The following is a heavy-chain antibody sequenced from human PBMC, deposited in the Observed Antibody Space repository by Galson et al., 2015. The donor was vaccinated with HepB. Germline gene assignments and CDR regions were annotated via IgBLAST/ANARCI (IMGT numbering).Heavy chain of an antibody. CDR2: ISPYNGIT. V-gene: IGHV1-18*04. D-gene: IGHD6-13*01. Sequence: SVKVSCKASGYTFTRYGIGWVRQAPGQGLEWMGWISPYNGITKYAQKFQGRVTMKTGTSTRTAYMELRSLRSNDTAVYYCARDRVAEAGYAEYFQYWGQGTLVSVSS. J-gene: IGHJ1*01. CDR1: GYTFTRYG. CDR3: ARDRVAEAGYAEYFQY.